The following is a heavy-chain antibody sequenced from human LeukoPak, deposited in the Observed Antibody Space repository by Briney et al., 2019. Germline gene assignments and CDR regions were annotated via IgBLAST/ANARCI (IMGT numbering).Heavy chain of an antibody. Sequence: PGGPLRLSCAASGFMFSSYAMSWVRQAPGKGLEWVSSISGGGSNTYFADSVKGRFSVSRDNSKNTLYLQMNSLRAEDTATYYCAKGCRSANCDEGRWFDPWGQGTLVIVSS. J-gene: IGHJ5*02. CDR3: AKGCRSANCDEGRWFDP. V-gene: IGHV3-23*01. D-gene: IGHD2-2*01. CDR1: GFMFSSYA. CDR2: ISGGGSNT.